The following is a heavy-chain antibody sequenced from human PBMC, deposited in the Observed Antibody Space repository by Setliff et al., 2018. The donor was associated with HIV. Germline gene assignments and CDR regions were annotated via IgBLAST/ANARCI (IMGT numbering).Heavy chain of an antibody. CDR2: IKQDGSEK. CDR1: GFTFSTYW. CDR3: ASVLRYYGSGSYPFGY. D-gene: IGHD3-10*01. V-gene: IGHV3-7*01. J-gene: IGHJ4*02. Sequence: GGSLRLSCAASGFTFSTYWMSWVRQAPGKGLEWVANIKQDGSEKYYVDSVKGRFTISRDNAKNSLYLQMNSLRAEDTDVYYCASVLRYYGSGSYPFGYWGQGTLVTVSS.